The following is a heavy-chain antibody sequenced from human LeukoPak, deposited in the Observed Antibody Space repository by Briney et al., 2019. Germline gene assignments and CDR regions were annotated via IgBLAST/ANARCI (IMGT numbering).Heavy chain of an antibody. D-gene: IGHD5-18*01. CDR1: GFTVSSNY. V-gene: IGHV3-53*01. CDR3: TTDRWIQLWYRRDYFDY. Sequence: GGSLRLSCAASGFTVSSNYMNWVRQAPGKGLEWVSIIYSGGTTYYADSVKGRFTISRDNSKNTLYLQMNSLKTEDTAVYYCTTDRWIQLWYRRDYFDYWGQGTLVTVSS. CDR2: IYSGGTT. J-gene: IGHJ4*02.